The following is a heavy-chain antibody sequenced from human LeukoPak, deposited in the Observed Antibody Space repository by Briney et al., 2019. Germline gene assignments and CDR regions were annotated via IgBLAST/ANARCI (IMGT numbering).Heavy chain of an antibody. D-gene: IGHD3-10*01. CDR2: ISSSGSTI. Sequence: GGSLGLSCAASGFTFSSYEINWVRQAPGKGLEWVSYISSSGSTIYYADSVKGRFTISRDNAKNSLYLQMNSLRAEDTAVYYCAREKGRNYFDYWGQGTLVTVCS. CDR1: GFTFSSYE. V-gene: IGHV3-48*03. J-gene: IGHJ4*02. CDR3: AREKGRNYFDY.